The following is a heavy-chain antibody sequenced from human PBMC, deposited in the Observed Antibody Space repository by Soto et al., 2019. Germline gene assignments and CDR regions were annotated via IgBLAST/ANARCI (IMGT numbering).Heavy chain of an antibody. CDR3: AKDYAAVAGKKYYYYYYGMDV. Sequence: PGGSLRLSCAASGFTFDDYAMHWVRQAPGKGLEWVSGISWNSGSIGYADSVKGRFTISRDNSKNSLYLQMNSLRAEDTAVYYCAKDYAAVAGKKYYYYYYGMDVWGQGTTVTVSS. CDR2: ISWNSGSI. D-gene: IGHD6-19*01. V-gene: IGHV3-9*01. CDR1: GFTFDDYA. J-gene: IGHJ6*02.